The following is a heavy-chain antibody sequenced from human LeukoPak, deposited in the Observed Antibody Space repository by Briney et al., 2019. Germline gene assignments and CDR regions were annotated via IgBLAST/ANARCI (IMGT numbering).Heavy chain of an antibody. CDR3: ARPHQIYVWGSPDY. Sequence: GGSLRLSCAASGFTFSSYSMNWARQAPGKGLEWVSYIISTSSTIYYADSVKGRFTVSRDNAKNSLFLQMDNLRDEDTAVYYCARPHQIYVWGSPDYWGQGTLVTLST. CDR2: IISTSSTI. CDR1: GFTFSSYS. D-gene: IGHD3-16*01. V-gene: IGHV3-48*02. J-gene: IGHJ4*02.